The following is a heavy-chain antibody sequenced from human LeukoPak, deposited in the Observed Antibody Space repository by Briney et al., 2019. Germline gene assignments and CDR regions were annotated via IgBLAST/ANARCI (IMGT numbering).Heavy chain of an antibody. CDR3: ASRYGSGSYRSYYYYGMDV. D-gene: IGHD3-10*01. CDR2: INPNSGGT. J-gene: IGHJ6*02. V-gene: IGHV1-2*02. CDR1: GYTFTGYY. Sequence: ASVKVSCKASGYTFTGYYMHWVRQAPGQGLEWMGWINPNSGGTNYAQKFQGRVTMTRDTSISTAYMELSRLRSDDTAVYYCASRYGSGSYRSYYYYGMDVWGQGTTVTVSS.